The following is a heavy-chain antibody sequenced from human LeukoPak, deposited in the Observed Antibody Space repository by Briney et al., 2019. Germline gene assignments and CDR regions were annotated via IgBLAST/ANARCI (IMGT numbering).Heavy chain of an antibody. D-gene: IGHD3-10*01. J-gene: IGHJ6*02. CDR3: VKDMNPGGADV. V-gene: IGHV3-7*03. CDR1: GFTFSSYW. CDR2: IKQDGSEK. Sequence: GGSLRLSCAASGFTFSSYWMSWVRQAPGKGLEWVANIKQDGSEKYYVDSVKGRFTVSRDNAKNSLYLQMNSLRPEDTALYYCVKDMNPGGADVWGQGTTVTVSS.